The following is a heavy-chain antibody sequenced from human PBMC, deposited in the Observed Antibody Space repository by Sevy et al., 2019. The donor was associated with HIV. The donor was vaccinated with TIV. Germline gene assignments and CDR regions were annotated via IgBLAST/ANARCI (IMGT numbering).Heavy chain of an antibody. V-gene: IGHV4-34*01. CDR2: INHSGST. Sequence: SETLSLTCAVYGGSFSGYYWSWIRQPPGKGLEWIGEINHSGSTNYNPSIKSRVTISVDTSKNQFSLKLSSVTAADTAVYYCARGDYYDSSGYYYHYWGQGTLVTVSS. D-gene: IGHD3-22*01. CDR1: GGSFSGYY. J-gene: IGHJ4*02. CDR3: ARGDYYDSSGYYYHY.